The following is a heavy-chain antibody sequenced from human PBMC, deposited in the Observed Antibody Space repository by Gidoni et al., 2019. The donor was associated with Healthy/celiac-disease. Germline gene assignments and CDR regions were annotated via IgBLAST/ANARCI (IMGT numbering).Heavy chain of an antibody. CDR3: ARQAGITMILDY. J-gene: IGHJ4*02. CDR1: GGSISSSSYY. Sequence: QLQLQESGPGLVKPSETLSLTCTVSGGSISSSSYYWGWIRQPPGKGLEWIGSIYYSGSTYYNPSLKSRVTISVDTSKNQFSLKLSSVTAADTAVYYCARQAGITMILDYWGQGTLVTVSS. CDR2: IYYSGST. D-gene: IGHD3-22*01. V-gene: IGHV4-39*01.